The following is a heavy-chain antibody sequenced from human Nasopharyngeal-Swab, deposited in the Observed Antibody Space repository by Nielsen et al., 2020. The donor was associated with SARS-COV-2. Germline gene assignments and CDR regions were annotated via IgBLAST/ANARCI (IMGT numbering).Heavy chain of an antibody. CDR3: ARVYSTTAHYYYGMDV. CDR2: IYYSGST. D-gene: IGHD2-2*01. CDR1: GGSISSYY. Sequence: GSLRLSCTASGGSISSYYWSWIRQPPGKGLEWIGYIYYSGSTNYNPSLKSRVTISVDTSKNQFSLKLSSVTAADTAVYYCARVYSTTAHYYYGMDVWGQGTTVTVSS. J-gene: IGHJ6*02. V-gene: IGHV4-59*01.